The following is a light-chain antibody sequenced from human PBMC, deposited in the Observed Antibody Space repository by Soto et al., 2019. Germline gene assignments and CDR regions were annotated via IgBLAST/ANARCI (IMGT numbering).Light chain of an antibody. CDR3: QSYDNSLSGSRV. Sequence: QSVLTQPPSVSGAPGQRVTISCTGSRSNIGAGYDVHSYQQLPGTAPKLLIYGTNNRPSGVPDRFSGSKSGMSASLAITGLQAADEANYYCQSYDNSLSGSRVFGGGTQLTVL. CDR2: GTN. V-gene: IGLV1-40*01. CDR1: RSNIGAGYD. J-gene: IGLJ3*02.